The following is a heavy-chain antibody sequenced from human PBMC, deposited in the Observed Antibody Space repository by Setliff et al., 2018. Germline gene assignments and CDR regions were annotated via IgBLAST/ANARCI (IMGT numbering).Heavy chain of an antibody. Sequence: GGSLRLPCAASGFTFSSYWMSWVRQAPGKGLEWVANIKQDGSEKYYVDSVKGRFTISRDNAKNSLYLQMNSLRAEDTAVYYCAREKMATNYYYYYMDVWGKGTTVTVSS. CDR3: AREKMATNYYYYYMDV. V-gene: IGHV3-7*01. D-gene: IGHD5-12*01. J-gene: IGHJ6*03. CDR1: GFTFSSYW. CDR2: IKQDGSEK.